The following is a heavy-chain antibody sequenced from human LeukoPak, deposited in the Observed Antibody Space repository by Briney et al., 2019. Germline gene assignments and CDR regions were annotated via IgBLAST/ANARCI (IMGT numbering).Heavy chain of an antibody. CDR1: GGSISCYH. J-gene: IGHJ4*02. CDR3: ARTDTGLFDY. V-gene: IGHV4-59*01. D-gene: IGHD5-18*01. CDR2: IYYSGST. Sequence: PSETLSLTCTVSGGSISCYHWSWIRQPPGKGLEWIGYIYYSGSTNYNPSLKSRVTISVDTSKNKFSLKLSSVTAGDTAVYYCARTDTGLFDYWGEGTLVTVSP.